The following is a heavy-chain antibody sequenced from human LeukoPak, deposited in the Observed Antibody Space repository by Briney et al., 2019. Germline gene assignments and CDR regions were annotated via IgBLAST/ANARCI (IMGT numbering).Heavy chain of an antibody. CDR3: ARTMDY. CDR1: GGSFSGYY. V-gene: IGHV4-34*01. Sequence: PSETLSLTCAVYGGSFSGYYWSWTRQPPGKGLEWIGEINHSGSTNYNPSLKSRVTISVDTSKNQFSLKLSSVIAADTAVYYCARTMDYWGQGTLVTVSS. J-gene: IGHJ4*02. CDR2: INHSGST.